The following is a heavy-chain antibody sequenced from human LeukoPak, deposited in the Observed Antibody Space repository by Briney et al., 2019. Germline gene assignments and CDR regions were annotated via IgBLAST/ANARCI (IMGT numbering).Heavy chain of an antibody. D-gene: IGHD2-15*01. CDR2: ISSSSITI. V-gene: IGHV3-48*04. J-gene: IGHJ4*02. CDR1: GFTLSSYS. CDR3: ARDRGGSYSAIDY. Sequence: GGSLRLSCAASGFTLSSYSLNWVRQAPGKGLEWVSFISSSSITIYYADSVKGRFTISRDNAEKSLYLQMNSLRAEDTAVYYCARDRGGSYSAIDYWGQGTLVTVSS.